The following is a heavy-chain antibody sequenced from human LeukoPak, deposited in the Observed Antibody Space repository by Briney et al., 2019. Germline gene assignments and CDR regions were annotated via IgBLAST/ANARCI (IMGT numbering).Heavy chain of an antibody. D-gene: IGHD2-15*01. V-gene: IGHV4-34*01. CDR2: INHSGST. J-gene: IGHJ6*02. CDR3: ARDPVGGSCGMDV. CDR1: GGSFSGYY. Sequence: SGTLSLTCAVCGGSFSGYYWSWIRQPPGKGLEWIGEINHSGSTNYNPSLKSRVTISVDTSKNQFSLKLSSVTAAQTAVYYCARDPVGGSCGMDVWGQGTTVTVCS.